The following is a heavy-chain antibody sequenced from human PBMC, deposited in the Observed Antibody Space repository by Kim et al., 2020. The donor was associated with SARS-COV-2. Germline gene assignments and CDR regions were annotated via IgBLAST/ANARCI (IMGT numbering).Heavy chain of an antibody. V-gene: IGHV4-61*02. CDR1: GGSISSGSYY. D-gene: IGHD6-13*01. Sequence: SETLSLTCTVSGGSISSGSYYWSWIRQPVGKGLEWIGRMYTSGSTNYNPSLKSRVTISLDTSKNQFSLKLSSVTAADTAVYYCARGITASGHFDYWGQGTLVTVSS. CDR3: ARGITASGHFDY. CDR2: MYTSGST. J-gene: IGHJ4*02.